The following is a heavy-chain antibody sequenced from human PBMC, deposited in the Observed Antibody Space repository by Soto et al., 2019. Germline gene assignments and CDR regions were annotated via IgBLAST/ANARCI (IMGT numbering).Heavy chain of an antibody. D-gene: IGHD1-1*01. CDR3: ARGRYGDY. CDR1: GYTFTGYG. V-gene: IGHV1-18*01. Sequence: QVHLVQSGAEVKKPGASVKVSCKGSGYTFTGYGITWVRQAPGQGLEWMGWISAHNGNTDYAQKLQGRVTVTRDTSTSTAYMELRSLRSDDTAVYYCARGRYGDYWGQGALVTVSS. CDR2: ISAHNGNT. J-gene: IGHJ4*02.